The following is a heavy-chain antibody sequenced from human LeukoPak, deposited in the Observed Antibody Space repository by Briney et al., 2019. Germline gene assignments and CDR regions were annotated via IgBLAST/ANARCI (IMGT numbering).Heavy chain of an antibody. CDR1: GFTFSSYS. D-gene: IGHD6-6*01. CDR2: ISSSSSTI. V-gene: IGHV3-48*04. Sequence: GGSLRLSCAASGFTFSSYSMNWVRQAPGKGLEWVSYISSSSSTIYYADSVKGRFTISRDNAKNSLYLQMNSLRAEDTAVYYCVRAEYSSSSLMDVWGKGTTVTVSS. CDR3: VRAEYSSSSLMDV. J-gene: IGHJ6*03.